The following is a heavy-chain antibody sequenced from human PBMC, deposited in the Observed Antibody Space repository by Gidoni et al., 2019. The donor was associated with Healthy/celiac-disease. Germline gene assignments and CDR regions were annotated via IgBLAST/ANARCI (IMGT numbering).Heavy chain of an antibody. J-gene: IGHJ4*02. CDR1: GFTFSSYA. D-gene: IGHD4-17*01. CDR3: AKGTSDYGENFDY. CDR2: ISGRGGST. Sequence: EVQLVESGGGLVQPGGSLRLSCAASGFTFSSYAMSWVRQAPGKGLEWVSAISGRGGSTYYADSVKGRFTISRDNSKNTLYLQMNSLRAEDTDVYYCAKGTSDYGENFDYWGQGTLVTVSS. V-gene: IGHV3-23*04.